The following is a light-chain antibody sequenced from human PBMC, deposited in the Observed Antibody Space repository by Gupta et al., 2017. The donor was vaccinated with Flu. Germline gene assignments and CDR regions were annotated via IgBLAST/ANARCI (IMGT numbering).Light chain of an antibody. CDR1: SSDVGGYKY. V-gene: IGLV2-14*03. CDR2: NVS. CDR3: SSCTTSSTLVV. J-gene: IGLJ2*01. Sequence: ITCYCTETSSDVGGYKYVSWYQQHPGKAPKLLIYNVSHRPSGISDRFSGSKSGNTASLTISGLQAEDEADYYCSSCTTSSTLVVFGGGTKLTVL.